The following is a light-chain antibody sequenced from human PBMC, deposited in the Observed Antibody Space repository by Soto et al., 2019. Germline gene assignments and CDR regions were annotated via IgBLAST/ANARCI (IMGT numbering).Light chain of an antibody. CDR3: QQSFSTPYT. V-gene: IGKV1-39*01. J-gene: IGKJ2*01. CDR2: AAS. CDR1: QSISTY. Sequence: DIKMTQSPSSLSASVGGRVTITCRASQSISTYLNWYQQKPGKAPKLLIYAASSLQSGVPLRFSGSGSGTDFTLTISSLQPEDFATYYCQQSFSTPYTFGQGTNLEIK.